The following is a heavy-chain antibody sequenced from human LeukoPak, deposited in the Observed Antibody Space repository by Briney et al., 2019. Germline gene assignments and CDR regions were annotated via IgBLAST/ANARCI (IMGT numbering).Heavy chain of an antibody. CDR1: GGSISSSNW. J-gene: IGHJ3*02. Sequence: GTLSLTCAVSGGSISSSNWWSWVRQAPGRGLEWVSIIYDGGSTYYADSVRGRFTISRDNSKNTLYLQLNSLRAEDTAVYYCARTLVTAIHLDAFDIWGQGTMVTVSS. D-gene: IGHD2-21*02. CDR3: ARTLVTAIHLDAFDI. V-gene: IGHV3-66*01. CDR2: IYDGGST.